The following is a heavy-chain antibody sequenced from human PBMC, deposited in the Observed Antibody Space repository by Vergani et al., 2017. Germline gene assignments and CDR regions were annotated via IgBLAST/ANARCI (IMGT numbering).Heavy chain of an antibody. D-gene: IGHD1-14*01. Sequence: EVQLVQSGAEVKKPGESLKISCQISGYSFTNYWIGWVRQMPGKGLEWMGIIHPADSDTRYSPSFQGQVTISVDKSISTAYLQRSSLRASDSAMYYCASSNWNHVRPIYAFDIWGQGTMVTVSS. V-gene: IGHV5-51*01. CDR1: GYSFTNYW. CDR3: ASSNWNHVRPIYAFDI. CDR2: IHPADSDT. J-gene: IGHJ3*02.